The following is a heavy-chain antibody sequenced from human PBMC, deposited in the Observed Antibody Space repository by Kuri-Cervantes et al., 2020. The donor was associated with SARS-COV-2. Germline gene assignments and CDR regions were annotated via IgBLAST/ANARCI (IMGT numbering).Heavy chain of an antibody. D-gene: IGHD2-2*01. J-gene: IGHJ4*02. CDR3: ARATSFTSIYYSFDS. V-gene: IGHV4-59*01. Sequence: SETLSLTCTVSGGSISSYYWTWVRQPPGKGLEFTGYIYYNGNGYNPSLESRVTMSLDTSRKQFSLRLTSVTPADTAVYYCARATSFTSIYYSFDSWGQGNLVTVSS. CDR2: IYYNGN. CDR1: GGSISSYY.